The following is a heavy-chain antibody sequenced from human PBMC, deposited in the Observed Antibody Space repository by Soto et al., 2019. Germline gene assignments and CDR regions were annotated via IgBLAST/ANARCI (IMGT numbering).Heavy chain of an antibody. V-gene: IGHV3-48*03. Sequence: VRLSFAASGFTFSSYEMNWVRQAPGKLLEWVSYISSSGSTIYYADSVKGRFTISRDNAKNSLYLQMNSLRAEDTAVYYCAREYYYDSSGYYLDLYGMEVLGQGTTVTVSS. J-gene: IGHJ6*02. CDR1: GFTFSSYE. CDR2: ISSSGSTI. D-gene: IGHD3-22*01. CDR3: AREYYYDSSGYYLDLYGMEV.